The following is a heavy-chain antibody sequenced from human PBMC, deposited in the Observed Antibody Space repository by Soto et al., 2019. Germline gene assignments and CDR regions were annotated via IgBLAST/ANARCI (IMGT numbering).Heavy chain of an antibody. CDR2: VYYSWST. J-gene: IGHJ5*01. D-gene: IGHD3-3*01. V-gene: IGHV4-61*03. Sequence: PSETRSRTGTASGASVNSENYYWSWIRQPPGKGLEWIGYVYYSWSTNYNPSLKSRATISLDTYKNHSSLKMASMPSADTAFYYCARGVLRFLLWFDPWGKGTLVTVSS. CDR3: ARGVLRFLLWFDP. CDR1: GASVNSENYY.